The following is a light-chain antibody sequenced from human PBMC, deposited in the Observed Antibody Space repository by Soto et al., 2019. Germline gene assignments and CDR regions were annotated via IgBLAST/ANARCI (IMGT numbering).Light chain of an antibody. Sequence: QSALTQPPSASGSPGHSVTISCTGTSSDVGGYNYVSWYQQHPGKAPKLMIYEVNMRPSGVPDRFSGSKSGNTASLTVSGLQAEDEADYYCSSYADSNIVVFGGGTKLTVL. J-gene: IGLJ2*01. CDR2: EVN. CDR3: SSYADSNIVV. V-gene: IGLV2-8*01. CDR1: SSDVGGYNY.